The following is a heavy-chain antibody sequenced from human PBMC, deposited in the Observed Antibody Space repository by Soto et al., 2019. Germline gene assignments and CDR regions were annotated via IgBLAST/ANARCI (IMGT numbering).Heavy chain of an antibody. CDR2: INGGGDST. V-gene: IGHV3-23*01. CDR1: GFTFSSYA. Sequence: PGGSLRLSCAASGFTFSSYAMSWVRQAPGKGLEGVSGINGGGDSTYFADSVRGRFTISRDNSKNTLFLQMTSLRAEDTAVYYCARGWTFDLWGQGTLVTISS. D-gene: IGHD1-1*01. CDR3: ARGWTFDL. J-gene: IGHJ4*02.